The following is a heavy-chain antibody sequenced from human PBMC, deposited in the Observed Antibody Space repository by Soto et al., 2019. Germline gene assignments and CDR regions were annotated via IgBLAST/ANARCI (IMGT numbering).Heavy chain of an antibody. CDR2: INHSGIT. J-gene: IGHJ4*02. D-gene: IGHD3-10*01. Sequence: QVQLQQWGAGLLKPSETLSLTCAVYGGSFSGYYWSWIRQPPGKGLEWIGEINHSGITNYNPSLKSRVTISVDTSKNQFSLKLSSVTAADTAVYYCARVIRSRYYGSGSYTYFDYWGQGTLVTVSS. CDR1: GGSFSGYY. CDR3: ARVIRSRYYGSGSYTYFDY. V-gene: IGHV4-34*01.